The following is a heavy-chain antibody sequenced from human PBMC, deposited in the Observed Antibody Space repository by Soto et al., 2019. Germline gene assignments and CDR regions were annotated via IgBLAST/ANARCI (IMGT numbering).Heavy chain of an antibody. D-gene: IGHD3-10*01. CDR2: ISSSSSTI. J-gene: IGHJ4*02. CDR3: ARDRWNTMVRGVVDY. Sequence: GGSVRQTCAASEFAFSSYSMNWVRQAPGRGLEWVSYISSSSSTIYYADSVKGRFTISRDNAKNSLYLQMNSLRAEDTAVYYCARDRWNTMVRGVVDYWGQGTLVTVSS. V-gene: IGHV3-48*01. CDR1: EFAFSSYS.